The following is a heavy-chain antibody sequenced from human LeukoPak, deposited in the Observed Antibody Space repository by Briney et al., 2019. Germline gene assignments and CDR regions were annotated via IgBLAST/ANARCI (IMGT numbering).Heavy chain of an antibody. Sequence: ASVKVSCKASGYTFTSYGISWVRQAPGQGLEWLGWISAYNGNTNYAQKLQGRVTMTTDTSTSTAYMELRSLRSDDTAVYYCAMVRGVIPLFDYWGQGTLVTVSS. CDR3: AMVRGVIPLFDY. CDR1: GYTFTSYG. J-gene: IGHJ4*02. V-gene: IGHV1-18*01. D-gene: IGHD3-10*01. CDR2: ISAYNGNT.